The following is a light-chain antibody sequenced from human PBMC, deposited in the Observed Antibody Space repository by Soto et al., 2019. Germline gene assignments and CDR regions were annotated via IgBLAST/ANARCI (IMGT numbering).Light chain of an antibody. CDR3: QQYNSWPPYT. J-gene: IGKJ2*01. CDR1: ESVSSN. CDR2: GAS. Sequence: EIVMTQSPYTLSVSPGERATVSCRASESVSSNLAWYQQKAGQAPRLLIYGASTRATGIPARFSGSGSGTEFTLAISTLQSEDVAIYYCQQYNSWPPYTFGQGTKVDIK. V-gene: IGKV3-15*01.